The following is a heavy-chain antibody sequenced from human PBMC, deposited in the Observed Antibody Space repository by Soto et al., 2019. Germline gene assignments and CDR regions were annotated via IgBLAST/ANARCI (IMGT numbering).Heavy chain of an antibody. CDR2: IVPTVDTS. V-gene: IGHV1-69*14. CDR1: GATFSSYA. CDR3: VRFVAIPDYPDN. J-gene: IGHJ4*02. Sequence: QVQLVQSGAEVRQPASSVKVSCKTSGATFSSYASTWVRQAPGQGLEWMGGIVPTVDTSTYAQKFQVRVTITADKFTNTVYMELSSLRSDETAGYYCVRFVAIPDYPDNWGQGTLVTVSS. D-gene: IGHD2-15*01.